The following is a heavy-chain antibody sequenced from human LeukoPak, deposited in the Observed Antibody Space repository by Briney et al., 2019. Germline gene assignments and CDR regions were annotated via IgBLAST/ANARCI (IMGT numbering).Heavy chain of an antibody. CDR3: AIMHGYYDGSGFWVQ. D-gene: IGHD3-22*01. CDR2: ISPSGDRT. J-gene: IGHJ4*02. Sequence: PGGSLRLSYAASGFTFSSYAMSWVRQAPGKGLEWVSFISPSGDRTSNADSVEGRFTISRDNTRNTLYLQMNSLRDEDTGVYYCAIMHGYYDGSGFWVQWGQGTLVTVSS. CDR1: GFTFSSYA. V-gene: IGHV3-23*01.